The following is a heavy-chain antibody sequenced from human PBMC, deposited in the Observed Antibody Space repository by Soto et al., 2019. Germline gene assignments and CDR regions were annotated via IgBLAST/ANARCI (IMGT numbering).Heavy chain of an antibody. CDR1: GGSISSSSYY. J-gene: IGHJ4*02. CDR3: ARRLLDDSSGYYYHGPWDY. V-gene: IGHV4-39*01. D-gene: IGHD3-22*01. CDR2: IYYSGST. Sequence: PSETLSLTCTVSGGSISSSSYYWGWIRQPPGKGLEWIGSIYYSGSTYYNPSLKSRVTISVDTSKNQFSLKLSSVTAADAAVYYCARRLLDDSSGYYYHGPWDYWGQGTLVTVSS.